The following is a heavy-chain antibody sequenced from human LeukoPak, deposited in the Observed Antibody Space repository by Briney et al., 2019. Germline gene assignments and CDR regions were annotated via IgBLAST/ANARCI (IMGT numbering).Heavy chain of an antibody. CDR3: ARDRYGNYFDY. Sequence: SETLSLTCTVSGGSISSYYWSWIRQPPGKGLEWIGYIYHSGSTDYNPSIKSRVTISVDTSKSQFSLKLRSVTAADTAVYYCARDRYGNYFDYWSQGTLVTVSS. CDR2: IYHSGST. J-gene: IGHJ4*02. CDR1: GGSISSYY. D-gene: IGHD1-14*01. V-gene: IGHV4-59*12.